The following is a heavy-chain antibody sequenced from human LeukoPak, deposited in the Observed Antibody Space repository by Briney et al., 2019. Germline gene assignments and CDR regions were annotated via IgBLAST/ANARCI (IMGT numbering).Heavy chain of an antibody. V-gene: IGHV4-34*01. J-gene: IGHJ4*02. D-gene: IGHD3-3*01. CDR1: GGSFSGYY. Sequence: ASETLSLTCAVYGGSFSGYYWSWIRQPPGKGLEWIGEINHSGSTNYNPSLKSRVTISVDTSKNQFSLKLSSVTAADTAVYYCARSVYDFWSGYRRVMDYWGQGTLVTVSS. CDR2: INHSGST. CDR3: ARSVYDFWSGYRRVMDY.